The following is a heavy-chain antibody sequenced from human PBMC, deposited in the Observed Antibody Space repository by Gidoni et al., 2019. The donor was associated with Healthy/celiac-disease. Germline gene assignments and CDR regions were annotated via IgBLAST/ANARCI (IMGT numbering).Heavy chain of an antibody. V-gene: IGHV2-26*01. CDR1: GFSLSNARMG. CDR2: IFSNDEK. Sequence: QVTLKESGPVLVKPNEPLTLTCTVSGFSLSNARMGVSWIRQPPGNALDWLAHIFSNDEKAYSTSLKSRLTISKDTSNSQVVLTMTNMDPVDTATYYCARAQGYDYVWGSYRYTDFDYWGQGTLVTVSS. CDR3: ARAQGYDYVWGSYRYTDFDY. D-gene: IGHD3-16*02. J-gene: IGHJ4*02.